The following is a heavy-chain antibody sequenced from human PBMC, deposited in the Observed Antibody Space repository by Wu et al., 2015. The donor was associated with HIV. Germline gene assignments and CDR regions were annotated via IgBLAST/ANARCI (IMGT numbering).Heavy chain of an antibody. CDR2: MNPKSGNT. CDR1: GYTFTSYD. D-gene: IGHD3-3*01. V-gene: IGHV1-8*01. CDR3: ARGPGGVRFLEETRFDY. Sequence: QVQLVQSGAEVKKPGASVKVSCKASGYTFTSYDVNWVRQATGQGLEWMGWMNPKSGNTGYAQKFQGRVTMTRNTSINTAYMELSSLRSDDTAVYYCARGPGGVRFLEETRFDYWGQGTLVTVSS. J-gene: IGHJ4*02.